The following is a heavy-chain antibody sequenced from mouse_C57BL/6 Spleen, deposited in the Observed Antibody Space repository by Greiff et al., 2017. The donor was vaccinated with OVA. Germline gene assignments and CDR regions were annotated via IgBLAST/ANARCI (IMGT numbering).Heavy chain of an antibody. V-gene: IGHV1-9*01. CDR1: GYTFTGYW. CDR2: ILPGSGST. J-gene: IGHJ2*01. CDR3: ARGGITVVAPFVY. D-gene: IGHD1-1*02. Sequence: QVHVKQSGAELMKPGASVKLSCKATGYTFTGYWIEWVKQRPGHGLEWIGEILPGSGSTNYNEKFKGKATFTADTSSNTAYMHLSSLTTVESPIYYCARGGITVVAPFVYWGEGATLSVSS.